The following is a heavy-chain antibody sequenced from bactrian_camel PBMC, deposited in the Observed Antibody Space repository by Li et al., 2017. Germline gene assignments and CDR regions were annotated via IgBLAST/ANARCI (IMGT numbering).Heavy chain of an antibody. V-gene: IGHV3S31*01. Sequence: DVQLVESGGGLVQPGGSLRLSCAASGYTFSSYSMTWVRQAPGKGLEWVSTINSGAYYADSVKGRFTISRDNAKDTLYLQMNSLKTEDTAVYYCATRFLWMGQGTQVTVS. CDR2: INSGA. CDR1: GYTFSSYS. D-gene: IGHD3*01. J-gene: IGHJ4*01.